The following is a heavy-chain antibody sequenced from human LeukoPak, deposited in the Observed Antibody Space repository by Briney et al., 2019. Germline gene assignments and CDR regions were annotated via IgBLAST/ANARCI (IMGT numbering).Heavy chain of an antibody. CDR1: GYTLTELS. D-gene: IGHD4-23*01. CDR2: FDPEDGET. V-gene: IGHV1-24*01. CDR3: ARGRLVTPFYYYYYMDV. J-gene: IGHJ6*03. Sequence: GASVKVSCKVSGYTLTELSMHWARQAPGKGLEWMGGFDPEDGETIYAQKFQGRVTITRNTSISTAYMELSSLRSEDTAVYYYARGRLVTPFYYYYYMDVWGKGTTVTVSS.